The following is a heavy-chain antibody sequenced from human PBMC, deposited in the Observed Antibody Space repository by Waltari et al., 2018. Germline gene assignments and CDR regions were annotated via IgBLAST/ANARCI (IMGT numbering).Heavy chain of an antibody. Sequence: QVQLQQWGAGLLKPSETLSLTFPVYGGSFSGYSWCWIRQPPGKGLEWIGEINHSGSTNYNPSLKSRVTISVDTSKNQFSLKLSSVTAADTAVYYCARGLWLGPLGYWGQGTLVTVSS. CDR2: INHSGST. CDR1: GGSFSGYS. D-gene: IGHD5-18*01. J-gene: IGHJ4*02. V-gene: IGHV4-34*01. CDR3: ARGLWLGPLGY.